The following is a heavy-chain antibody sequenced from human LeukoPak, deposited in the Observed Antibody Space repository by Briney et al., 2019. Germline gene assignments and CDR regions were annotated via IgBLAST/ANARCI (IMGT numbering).Heavy chain of an antibody. CDR1: GFTFSSYA. Sequence: GGSLRLSCAASGFTFSSYAMHWVRQAPGKGLEWVAVISYDGSNKYYADSVKGRFTISRDNSKNTLYLQMNSLRAEDTAVYYRAREEMEQWLVLGYWGQGTLVTVSS. CDR2: ISYDGSNK. V-gene: IGHV3-30*04. CDR3: AREEMEQWLVLGY. D-gene: IGHD6-19*01. J-gene: IGHJ4*02.